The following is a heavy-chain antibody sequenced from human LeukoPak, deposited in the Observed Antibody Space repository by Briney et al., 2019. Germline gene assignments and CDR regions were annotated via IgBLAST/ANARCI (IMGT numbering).Heavy chain of an antibody. CDR2: VYNTGNT. CDR1: GGSVTSYY. CDR3: AREGGAGAFDI. V-gene: IGHV4-4*07. Sequence: PSETLSLTCTVSGGSVTSYYWNWIRQPAGKGLEWIGRVYNTGNTWDNPSLRGRVFISIDTSKNQFSLRLSSVTAADTAVYYCAREGGAGAFDIWGQGTMVTVSS. J-gene: IGHJ3*02. D-gene: IGHD3-16*01.